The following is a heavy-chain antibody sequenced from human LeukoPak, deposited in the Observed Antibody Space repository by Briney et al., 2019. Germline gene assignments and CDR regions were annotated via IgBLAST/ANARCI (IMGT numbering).Heavy chain of an antibody. CDR2: IVVGSGNT. CDR3: AADSHDYGDYAFANY. V-gene: IGHV1-58*01. Sequence: ASVKVSCEASGFTFTSSAVQWVRQARGQRLEWIGWIVVGSGNTNYAQKFQERVTITRGMSTSTAYMELSSLRSEDTAVYYCAADSHDYGDYAFANYWGQGTLVTVSS. J-gene: IGHJ4*02. CDR1: GFTFTSSA. D-gene: IGHD4-17*01.